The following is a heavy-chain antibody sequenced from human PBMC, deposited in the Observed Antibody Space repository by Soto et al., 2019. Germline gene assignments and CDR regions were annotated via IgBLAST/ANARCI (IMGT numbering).Heavy chain of an antibody. CDR1: GYTFTSFG. CDR2: SSTYNGNT. V-gene: IGHV1-18*01. D-gene: IGHD4-17*01. CDR3: ARTDYADAFDV. J-gene: IGHJ3*01. Sequence: QVQLVQPGAGVKRPGASVKVSCKASGYTFTSFGISWVRQAPGQGLEWMGWSSTYNGNTDYAQKLQGRVTMTTDTSTRTAYMELRSLRSDDTAVYYCARTDYADAFDVWGQGTMVTVSS.